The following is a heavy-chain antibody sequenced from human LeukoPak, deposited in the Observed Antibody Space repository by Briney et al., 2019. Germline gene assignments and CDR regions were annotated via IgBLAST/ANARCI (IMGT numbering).Heavy chain of an antibody. CDR2: IGISSSTI. Sequence: GGSLRLSCAASGFTFSSYSMNWVRQAPGKGLEWVSYIGISSSTIDYADSVKGRFTISRDNAKNSLYLQTNSLRAEDTAVYYCARDSGYAFDIWGQGTMVTVSS. V-gene: IGHV3-48*01. CDR3: ARDSGYAFDI. D-gene: IGHD1-26*01. J-gene: IGHJ3*02. CDR1: GFTFSSYS.